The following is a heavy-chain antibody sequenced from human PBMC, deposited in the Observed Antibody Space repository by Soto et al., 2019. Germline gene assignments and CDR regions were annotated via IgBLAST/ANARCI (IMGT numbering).Heavy chain of an antibody. J-gene: IGHJ6*02. D-gene: IGHD6-6*01. CDR3: ARVTLEGIADRRQNSPYDNYYYGMDV. CDR1: GYTFTSYG. V-gene: IGHV1-18*01. CDR2: ISAYNGNT. Sequence: ASVKVPCKASGYTFTSYGISWVRQAPGQGLEWMGWISAYNGNTNYAQKLQGRVTMTTDTSTSTAYRELRSLRYDDTAVYYCARVTLEGIADRRQNSPYDNYYYGMDVSGPGTTLTV.